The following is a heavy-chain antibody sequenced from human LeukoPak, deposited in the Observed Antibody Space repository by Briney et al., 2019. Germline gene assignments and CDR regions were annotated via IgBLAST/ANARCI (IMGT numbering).Heavy chain of an antibody. Sequence: GGSLRLSCAASGFTFSSYGMHWVRRAPGKGLEWVAVISYDGSNKYYADSVKGRFTISRDNSKNTLYLQMNSLRAEDTAVYYCAKDSSGTTFDYWGQGTLVTVSS. CDR1: GFTFSSYG. V-gene: IGHV3-30*18. CDR2: ISYDGSNK. CDR3: AKDSSGTTFDY. D-gene: IGHD3-10*01. J-gene: IGHJ4*02.